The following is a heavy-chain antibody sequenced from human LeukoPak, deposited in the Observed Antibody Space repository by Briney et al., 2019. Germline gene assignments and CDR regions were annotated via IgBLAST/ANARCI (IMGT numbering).Heavy chain of an antibody. CDR3: ARADVEMATIPLTR. D-gene: IGHD5-24*01. Sequence: GASVKVSCKASGGTFSSYAISWVRQAPGQGREWMGRIIPIFGTANYAQKFQGRVTITADESTSTAYMELSSLRSEDTAGYYCARADVEMATIPLTRWGQGTLVTVSS. J-gene: IGHJ4*02. V-gene: IGHV1-69*13. CDR2: IIPIFGTA. CDR1: GGTFSSYA.